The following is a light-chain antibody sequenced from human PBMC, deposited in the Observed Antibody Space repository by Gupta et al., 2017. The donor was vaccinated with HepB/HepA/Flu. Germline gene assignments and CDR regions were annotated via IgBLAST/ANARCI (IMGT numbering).Light chain of an antibody. Sequence: SSELTQXXAVSXALGQTVRITCQGDSLRSYYASWYQQKPGQAPVLVIYGKNNRPSGIPDRFSGSSSGNTASLTITGAQAEDEADYYCNSRDSSGNHLVFGGGTKLTVL. CDR3: NSRDSSGNHLV. J-gene: IGLJ2*01. V-gene: IGLV3-19*01. CDR1: SLRSYY. CDR2: GKN.